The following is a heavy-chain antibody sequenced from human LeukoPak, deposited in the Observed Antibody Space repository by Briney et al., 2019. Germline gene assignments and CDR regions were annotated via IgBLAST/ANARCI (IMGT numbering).Heavy chain of an antibody. CDR2: IIPIFGTA. V-gene: IGHV1-69*13. D-gene: IGHD2-2*01. CDR3: ARGGCSSTSCRPSDY. Sequence: SVKVSCKASGGTFSSYAISWVRQAPGQGLEWMGGIIPIFGTANYAQKFQGRVTITADESTSTAYMELSSLRSENTAVYYCARGGCSSTSCRPSDYWGQGTLVTVSS. CDR1: GGTFSSYA. J-gene: IGHJ4*02.